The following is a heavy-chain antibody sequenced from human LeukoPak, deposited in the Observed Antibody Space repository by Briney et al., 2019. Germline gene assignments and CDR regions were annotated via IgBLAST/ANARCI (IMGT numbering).Heavy chain of an antibody. CDR1: GFTFSSYA. Sequence: PGGSLRLSCAASGFTFSSYAMSWVRQAPGKGLEWVSYISSSGTTIYYADSVKGRFTISRDNAKNSLYLQMNSLRAEDTAVYYCARDFNYYDSSGYPHWYFDLWGRGTLVTVSS. CDR2: ISSSGTTI. V-gene: IGHV3-48*03. J-gene: IGHJ2*01. D-gene: IGHD3-22*01. CDR3: ARDFNYYDSSGYPHWYFDL.